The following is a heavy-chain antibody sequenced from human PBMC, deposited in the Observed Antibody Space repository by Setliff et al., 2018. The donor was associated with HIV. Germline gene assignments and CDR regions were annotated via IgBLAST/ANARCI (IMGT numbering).Heavy chain of an antibody. CDR3: ARDLGWLDFDY. Sequence: GASVKVSCKSSGYTFTSYGVSWVRQAPGQGLEWMGWVNPYNGDTKNAQKSQGRVAMTTDTSTATVFMELRNLRSDDTAVYYCARDLGWLDFDYWGQGTLVTVSS. CDR1: GYTFTSYG. D-gene: IGHD6-19*01. CDR2: VNPYNGDT. V-gene: IGHV1-18*01. J-gene: IGHJ4*02.